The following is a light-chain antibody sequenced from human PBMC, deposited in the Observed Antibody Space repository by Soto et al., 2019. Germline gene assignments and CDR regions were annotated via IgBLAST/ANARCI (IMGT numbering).Light chain of an antibody. J-gene: IGLJ1*01. CDR1: SSDVGAYNY. CDR2: EVS. CDR3: NSYTRSGTLV. Sequence: QSVLTQPASVSGSPGQSITISCTGTSSDVGAYNYVSWYQQHPGEAPKLLIYEVSDRPSGVSNRFSGSKSGNTASLTISGLLAEDEADYYCNSYTRSGTLVFGTGTKVTVL. V-gene: IGLV2-14*01.